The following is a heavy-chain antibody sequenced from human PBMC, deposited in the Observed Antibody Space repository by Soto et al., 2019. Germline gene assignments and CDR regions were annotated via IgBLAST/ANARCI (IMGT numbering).Heavy chain of an antibody. CDR3: ARRRYSYGKEY. D-gene: IGHD5-18*01. Sequence: SETLSLTCTVSGGSVNTAPYYWSWIRQPPGKGLEWIGYIYYSGSTNYNPPLKRRRTISLGPSKNQLSLKLSSVSAADTAVYYCARRRYSYGKEYWGQKTLGTVS. J-gene: IGHJ4*02. CDR1: GGSVNTAPYY. CDR2: IYYSGST. V-gene: IGHV4-61*01.